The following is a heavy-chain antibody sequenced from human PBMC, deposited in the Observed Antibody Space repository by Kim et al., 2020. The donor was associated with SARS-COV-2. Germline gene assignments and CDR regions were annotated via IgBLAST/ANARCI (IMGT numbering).Heavy chain of an antibody. V-gene: IGHV5-51*01. D-gene: IGHD2-8*02. CDR1: GYSFTSYW. CDR2: IYPGDSVT. Sequence: GESLKISCKGSGYSFTSYWIAWVRQMPGKGLELMGIIYPGDSVTRYSPSFQGQVTISADKSISAAYLQWSSLKASDTAMYYCARRTGHYFDYWGQGGLVTVSS. J-gene: IGHJ4*02. CDR3: ARRTGHYFDY.